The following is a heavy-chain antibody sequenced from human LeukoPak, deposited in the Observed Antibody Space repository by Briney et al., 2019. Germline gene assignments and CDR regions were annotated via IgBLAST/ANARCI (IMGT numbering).Heavy chain of an antibody. J-gene: IGHJ5*02. CDR2: ISYDGSNK. CDR3: ARDKEGRDYGDYGWFDP. CDR1: GFTFSNYA. V-gene: IGHV3-30-3*01. D-gene: IGHD4-17*01. Sequence: GGSLRLSCAASGFTFSNYAMHWVRQAPGKGLEWVAVISYDGSNKYYADSVKGRFTISRDNSKNTLYLQMNSLRAEDTAVYYCARDKEGRDYGDYGWFDPWGQGTLVTVSS.